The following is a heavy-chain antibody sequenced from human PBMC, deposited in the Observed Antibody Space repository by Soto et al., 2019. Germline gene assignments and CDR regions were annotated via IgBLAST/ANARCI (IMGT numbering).Heavy chain of an antibody. V-gene: IGHV1-69*01. CDR3: ARADYYDSSGYLDAFDI. Sequence: QVQLVQSGAEVKKPGSSVKVSCKASGGTFSSYAISWVRQASGQGLEWMGGIIPIFGTANYAQKFQGRVTITADESTSTAYMELSSLRSEDTAVYYCARADYYDSSGYLDAFDIWGQGTMVTVSS. CDR1: GGTFSSYA. CDR2: IIPIFGTA. J-gene: IGHJ3*02. D-gene: IGHD3-22*01.